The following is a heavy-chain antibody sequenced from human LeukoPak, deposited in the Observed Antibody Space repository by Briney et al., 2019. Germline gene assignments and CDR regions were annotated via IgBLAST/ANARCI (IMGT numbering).Heavy chain of an antibody. CDR2: IRYDGSNK. CDR1: GFTFSSYG. D-gene: IGHD3-22*01. CDR3: AKALGYSTRGYFDY. Sequence: GGSLRLSCAASGFTFSSYGMHWVRQAPGKGLEWVAFIRYDGSNKYYADSVKGRFTISRDNSKNTLYLQMNSLRAEDTAVYYCAKALGYSTRGYFDYWGQGTLVTVSS. J-gene: IGHJ4*02. V-gene: IGHV3-30*02.